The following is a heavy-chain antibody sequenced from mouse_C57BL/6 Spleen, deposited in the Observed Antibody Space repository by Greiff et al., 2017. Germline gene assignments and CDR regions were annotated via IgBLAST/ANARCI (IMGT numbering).Heavy chain of an antibody. Sequence: DVKLQESGPELVKPGASVKIPCKASGYTFTDYNMDWVKQSHGKSLEWIGDINPNNGGTIYNEKFKGKATLTVDKSSSTAYMELRSLTSEDTAVXYCARRDYYGSCYAYWGQGTLVTVSA. V-gene: IGHV1-18*01. CDR3: ARRDYYGSCYAY. CDR1: GYTFTDYN. CDR2: INPNNGGT. D-gene: IGHD1-1*01. J-gene: IGHJ3*01.